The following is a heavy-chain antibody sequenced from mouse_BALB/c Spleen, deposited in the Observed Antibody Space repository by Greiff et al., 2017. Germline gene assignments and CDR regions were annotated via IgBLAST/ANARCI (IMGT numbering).Heavy chain of an antibody. CDR3: ARFYGPIYAMDY. D-gene: IGHD1-1*02. CDR1: GDSITSGY. J-gene: IGHJ4*01. Sequence: EVQLQQSGPSLVKPSQTLSLTCSVTGDSITSGYWNWIRKFPGNKLEYMGYISYSGSTYYNPSLKSRISITRDTSKNQYYLQLNSVTTEDTATYYCARFYGPIYAMDYWGQGTSVTVSS. V-gene: IGHV3-8*02. CDR2: ISYSGST.